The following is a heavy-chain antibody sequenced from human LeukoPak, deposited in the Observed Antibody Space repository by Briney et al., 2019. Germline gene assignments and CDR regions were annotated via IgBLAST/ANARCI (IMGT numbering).Heavy chain of an antibody. CDR1: GGSISSYY. CDR3: ARLTGIAVAGTSSLHYYYYYGIDV. Sequence: SETLSLTCTVSGGSISSYYWSWIRQPPGKGLEWIGYIYYSGSTNYNPSLKSRVTISVDTSKNQFSLKLSSVSAADTAVYYCARLTGIAVAGTSSLHYYYYYGIDVWGQGTTLTVSS. CDR2: IYYSGST. J-gene: IGHJ6*02. D-gene: IGHD6-19*01. V-gene: IGHV4-59*08.